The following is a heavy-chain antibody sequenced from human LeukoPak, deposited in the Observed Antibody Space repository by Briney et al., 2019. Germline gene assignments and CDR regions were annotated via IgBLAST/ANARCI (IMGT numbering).Heavy chain of an antibody. D-gene: IGHD3-3*01. V-gene: IGHV3-53*01. J-gene: IGHJ2*01. CDR3: ARYDFILISYFDL. CDR2: IYSDGTT. Sequence: GGSLRLSCAASGFIVSNNYMSWVRQAPGKKLEWVSDIYSDGTTFYADSVKGRFTISRDNSKNTLYLQMNSLRAEDTAVYHCARYDFILISYFDLWGRGALVTVSS. CDR1: GFIVSNNY.